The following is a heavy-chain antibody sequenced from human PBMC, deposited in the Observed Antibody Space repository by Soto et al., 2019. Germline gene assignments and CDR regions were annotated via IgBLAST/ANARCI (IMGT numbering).Heavy chain of an antibody. CDR2: IIPIFGTA. CDR1: GGTFSSYA. Sequence: QVQLVQSGAEVKKPGSSVKVSCKASGGTFSSYAISWVQQAPGQGLEWMGGIIPIFGTANYAQKFQGRVTITADESTSTAYMELSSLRSEDTAVYYCVSSMTTVVTPNYWGQGTLVTVSS. J-gene: IGHJ4*02. CDR3: VSSMTTVVTPNY. D-gene: IGHD4-17*01. V-gene: IGHV1-69*01.